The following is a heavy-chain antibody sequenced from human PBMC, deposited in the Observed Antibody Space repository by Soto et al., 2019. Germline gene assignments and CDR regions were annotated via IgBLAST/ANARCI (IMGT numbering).Heavy chain of an antibody. J-gene: IGHJ5*02. D-gene: IGHD2-8*02. CDR3: TRDLNHDTGP. CDR1: GFTFGGYW. Sequence: EVQLVESGGGLVQPGGSLRLSCAASGFTFGGYWMTWVRQAPGKGLEGVANISPDGSEEYYVDSVKGRFTISRDNAKNSVYLQMNSLRGEDTALYYCTRDLNHDTGPWGQGTQVTVSS. V-gene: IGHV3-7*04. CDR2: ISPDGSEE.